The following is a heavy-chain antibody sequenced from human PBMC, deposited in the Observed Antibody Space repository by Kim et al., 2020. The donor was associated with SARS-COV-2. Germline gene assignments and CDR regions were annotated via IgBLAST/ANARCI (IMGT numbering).Heavy chain of an antibody. V-gene: IGHV3-33*05. D-gene: IGHD6-13*01. Sequence: GGSLRLSCAASGFTFSSYGMHWVRQAPGKGLEWVAVISYDGSNKYYADSVKGRFTISRDNSKNTLYLQMNSLRAEDTAVYYCARDPAPYSSRASRRVYWFDPWGQGTLVTVSS. CDR1: GFTFSSYG. CDR3: ARDPAPYSSRASRRVYWFDP. J-gene: IGHJ5*02. CDR2: ISYDGSNK.